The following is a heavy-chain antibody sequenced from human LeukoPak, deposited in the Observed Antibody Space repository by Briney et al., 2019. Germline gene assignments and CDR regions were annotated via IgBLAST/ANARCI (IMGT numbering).Heavy chain of an antibody. CDR3: ARKAQTGSHSGPFDI. J-gene: IGHJ3*02. CDR2: ISTESLTI. CDR1: GFTFSSHA. D-gene: IGHD1-26*01. Sequence: GGSLRLSCAASGFTFSSHAMNWVRQAPGKGLEWISSISTESLTIKYADFVSGQFTISRDNAEHLLFLQMNSLRAEDTAVYYCARKAQTGSHSGPFDIWGQGTLVTVSS. V-gene: IGHV3-48*04.